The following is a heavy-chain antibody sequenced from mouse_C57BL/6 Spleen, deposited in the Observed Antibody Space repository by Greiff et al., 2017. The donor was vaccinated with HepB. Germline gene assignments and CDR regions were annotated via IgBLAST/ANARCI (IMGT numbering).Heavy chain of an antibody. Sequence: QVQLQQPGAELVKPGASVKLSCKASGYTFTSYWMQWVKQRPGQGLEWIGEIDPSDSYTNYNQKFKGKATLTVDTSSSTAYMQLSSLTSEDSAVYYCARLDSSGYPRSFDYWGQGTTLTVSS. D-gene: IGHD3-2*02. CDR2: IDPSDSYT. CDR1: GYTFTSYW. V-gene: IGHV1-50*01. CDR3: ARLDSSGYPRSFDY. J-gene: IGHJ2*01.